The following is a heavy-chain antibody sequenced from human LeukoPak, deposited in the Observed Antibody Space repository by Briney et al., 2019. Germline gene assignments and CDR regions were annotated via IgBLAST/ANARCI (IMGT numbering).Heavy chain of an antibody. V-gene: IGHV3-23*01. Sequence: QTGASLRLSCAASGFTFSNYAMSWVRQAPGKGLEWVSAITGSGGNTYYADSVKGRFTISRDNSKNTLYLQMNSLRAEDTAVYYCAKWGDYDVLTGYYVSDYWGQGTLVTVSS. CDR3: AKWGDYDVLTGYYVSDY. CDR1: GFTFSNYA. CDR2: ITGSGGNT. D-gene: IGHD3-9*01. J-gene: IGHJ4*02.